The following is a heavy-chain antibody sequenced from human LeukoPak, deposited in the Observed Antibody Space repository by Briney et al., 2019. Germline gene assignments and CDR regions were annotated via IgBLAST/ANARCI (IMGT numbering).Heavy chain of an antibody. V-gene: IGHV1-8*01. CDR1: GYTFTSYD. D-gene: IGHD2-15*01. J-gene: IGHJ5*02. CDR3: ALGYCSGGSCYKGFDP. Sequence: GASVKVSCKASGYTFTSYDINWVRQATGQGLEWMGWMNPNSGNTGYAQKFQGRVTMTRNTSISTACMELSSLRSEDTAVYYCALGYCSGGSCYKGFDPWGQGTLVTVSS. CDR2: MNPNSGNT.